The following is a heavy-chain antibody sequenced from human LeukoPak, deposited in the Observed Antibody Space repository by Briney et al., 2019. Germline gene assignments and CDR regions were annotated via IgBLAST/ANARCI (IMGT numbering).Heavy chain of an antibody. CDR3: ARDGGQWLVLYWYFDL. J-gene: IGHJ2*01. CDR1: GYTFTGYY. D-gene: IGHD6-19*01. CDR2: INPNSGGT. Sequence: ASVKVSCKASGYTFTGYYMHWVRQAPGQGLEWMGWINPNSGGTNYAQKFQGRVTMTRDTSISTAYMELSRLRSDDTAVYYCARDGGQWLVLYWYFDLWGRGTLVTVSS. V-gene: IGHV1-2*02.